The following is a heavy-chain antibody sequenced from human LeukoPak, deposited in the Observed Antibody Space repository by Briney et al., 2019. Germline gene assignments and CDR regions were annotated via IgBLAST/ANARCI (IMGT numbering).Heavy chain of an antibody. CDR3: AKNSGYDFRWYFDY. J-gene: IGHJ4*02. Sequence: GGSLRLSCAASGFTFSNYDIHWVRQAPGKGLEWVAVISYDGSNKYYADSVKGRFTFSRDNSKNTLYLQMNSLRAEDTAVYYCAKNSGYDFRWYFDYWGQGTLVTVSS. CDR1: GFTFSNYD. V-gene: IGHV3-30*18. CDR2: ISYDGSNK. D-gene: IGHD5-12*01.